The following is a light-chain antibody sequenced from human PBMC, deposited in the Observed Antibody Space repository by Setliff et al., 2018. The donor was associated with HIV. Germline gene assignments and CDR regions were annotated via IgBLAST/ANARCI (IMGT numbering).Light chain of an antibody. J-gene: IGLJ1*01. CDR3: SSYTSSTTDV. CDR1: SNDVGAYNT. CDR2: DVS. Sequence: QSVLTQPASVSGSPGQSITISCTGTSNDVGAYNTVYWYQQHPGEAPKLMIYDVSIRPSGVSNRFSGSKSGNTASLTISGLQTEDEADYYCSSYTSSTTDVFGTGTKVTVL. V-gene: IGLV2-14*01.